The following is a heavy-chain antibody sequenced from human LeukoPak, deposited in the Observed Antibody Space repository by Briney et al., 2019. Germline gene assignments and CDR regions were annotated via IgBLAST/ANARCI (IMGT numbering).Heavy chain of an antibody. CDR2: IIPIFGTA. CDR3: ARETYYYDSSGYLPPNY. CDR1: GGTFISYA. V-gene: IGHV1-69*13. J-gene: IGHJ4*02. D-gene: IGHD3-22*01. Sequence: GASVKVSCKASGGTFISYAISWVRQAPGQGLEWMGGIIPIFGTANYAQKFQGRVTITADESTSTAYMELSSLRSEDTAVYYYARETYYYDSSGYLPPNYWGQGTLVTVSS.